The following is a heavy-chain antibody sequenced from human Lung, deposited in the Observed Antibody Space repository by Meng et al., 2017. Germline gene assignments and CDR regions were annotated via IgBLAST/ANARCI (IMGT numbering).Heavy chain of an antibody. J-gene: IGHJ4*02. V-gene: IGHV1-2*06. Sequence: QVQLVQSGADVKKPGASVKVSCKASGYTFTAYCIHWVRQAPGQGLEWMGRINPNSGGTNFAQKFQGRVIMTRDTSISTAYMELSSLGFDDTAVYYCAKALGWGSSPDYWGQGILVTVSS. CDR2: INPNSGGT. CDR3: AKALGWGSSPDY. CDR1: GYTFTAYC. D-gene: IGHD2-21*01.